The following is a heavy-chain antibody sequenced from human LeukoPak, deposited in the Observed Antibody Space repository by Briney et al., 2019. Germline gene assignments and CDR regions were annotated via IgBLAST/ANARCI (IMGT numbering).Heavy chain of an antibody. J-gene: IGHJ4*02. D-gene: IGHD2/OR15-2a*01. CDR3: ARGDEYYPFDY. CDR2: ISRSGTNT. CDR1: GFTFSSHA. Sequence: PGGSLRLSCAASGFTFSSHAMSWVRQAPGMGLEWVAAISRSGTNTYYVDSVKGRFTISRDSSKNTLHLQMDSLRAEDTAVYYCARGDEYYPFDYWGQGTLVTVSS. V-gene: IGHV3-23*01.